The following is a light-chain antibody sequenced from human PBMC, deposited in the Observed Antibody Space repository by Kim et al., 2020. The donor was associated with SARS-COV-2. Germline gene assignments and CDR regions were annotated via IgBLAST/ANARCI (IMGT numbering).Light chain of an antibody. CDR3: QQYDSSVWT. CDR1: QSVNGRF. V-gene: IGKV3-20*01. CDR2: GAS. Sequence: ELVLTQSPGTLSLSPGEGATLSCRASQSVNGRFLAWYQQKPGQAPRLLIYGASTRATGIPDRFSGSGSGTDFTLTISRLEPEDFAMYYCQQYDSSVWTFGQGTKGDIK. J-gene: IGKJ1*01.